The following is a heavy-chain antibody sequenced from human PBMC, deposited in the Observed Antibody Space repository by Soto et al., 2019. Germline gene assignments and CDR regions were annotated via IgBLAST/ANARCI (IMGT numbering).Heavy chain of an antibody. CDR3: AIARVADSSLDH. Sequence: HPGGSLRLSCVGSGFTFSNNAMHWVRQAPGKGLEWVALISYDSSEIFYADSVKGRFTISRDNPENTLFLHMNSPRADDTAVYYCAIARVADSSLDHWGQGILVTVS. D-gene: IGHD3-3*01. V-gene: IGHV3-30*01. CDR2: ISYDSSEI. J-gene: IGHJ4*01. CDR1: GFTFSNNA.